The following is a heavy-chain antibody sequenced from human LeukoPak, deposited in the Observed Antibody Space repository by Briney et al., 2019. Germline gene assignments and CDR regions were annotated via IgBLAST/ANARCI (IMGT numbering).Heavy chain of an antibody. Sequence: PSETLSLTCAVYGGSFSGYYWSWIRQPPGKGLEWIGEINHSESTNYNPSLKSRVTISVDTSKNQFSLKLSSVTAADTAVYYCARGGGVYDIVVVVAAQNWFDPWGQGTLVTVSS. J-gene: IGHJ5*02. CDR1: GGSFSGYY. CDR3: ARGGGVYDIVVVVAAQNWFDP. CDR2: INHSEST. D-gene: IGHD2-15*01. V-gene: IGHV4-34*01.